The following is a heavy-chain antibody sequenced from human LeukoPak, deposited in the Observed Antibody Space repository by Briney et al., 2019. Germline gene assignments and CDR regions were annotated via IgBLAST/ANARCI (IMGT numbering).Heavy chain of an antibody. Sequence: SETLSLTCTVSGGSISSSSYYWSWIRQPAGKGLEWIGRIYTSGSTNYNPSLKSRVTMSVDTSKNQFSLKLSSVTAADTAVYYRARYGGNSGFDYWGQGTLVTVSS. V-gene: IGHV4-61*02. CDR2: IYTSGST. CDR1: GGSISSSSYY. CDR3: ARYGGNSGFDY. J-gene: IGHJ4*02. D-gene: IGHD4-23*01.